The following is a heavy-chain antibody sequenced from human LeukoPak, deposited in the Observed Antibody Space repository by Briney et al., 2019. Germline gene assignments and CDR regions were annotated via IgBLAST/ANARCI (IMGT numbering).Heavy chain of an antibody. CDR3: ARRGSVETPMSNWEWWY. J-gene: IGHJ4*02. V-gene: IGHV1-18*01. CDR1: GYSFTTYG. Sequence: ASVNVSCRASGYSFTTYGISWLRQAPGQGPEWMGWISTYNGDTNYAQKFQGRVTLTTDTSTSAVYMELRSLRSDDTAVYYCARRGSVETPMSNWEWWYWGQGTRVTVSS. CDR2: ISTYNGDT. D-gene: IGHD5-18*01.